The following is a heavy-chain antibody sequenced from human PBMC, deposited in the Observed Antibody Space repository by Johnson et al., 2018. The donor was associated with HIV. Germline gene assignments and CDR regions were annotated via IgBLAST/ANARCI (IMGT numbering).Heavy chain of an antibody. CDR1: GFTFSSYA. V-gene: IGHV3-30*04. CDR3: AKERLDLGMLDAFDF. CDR2: ISYDGSNK. Sequence: QLVESGGGVVQPGRSLRLSCAASGFTFSSYAMHWVRQAPGKGLEWVAVISYDGSNKSYAGSVRGRFTISRDISKNTLYLQMNSLRAEDTAVYYCAKERLDLGMLDAFDFWGQGTMVTVSS. D-gene: IGHD7-27*01. J-gene: IGHJ3*01.